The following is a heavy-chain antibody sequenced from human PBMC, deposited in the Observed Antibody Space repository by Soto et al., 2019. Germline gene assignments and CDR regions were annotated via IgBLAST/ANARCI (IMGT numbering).Heavy chain of an antibody. CDR2: INHSGST. CDR1: GGSFSGYY. V-gene: IGHV4-34*01. D-gene: IGHD1-1*01. Sequence: SETLSLTCAVYGGSFSGYYWSWIHQPPGKGLEWIGEINHSGSTNYNPSLKSRVTISVDTSKNQFSLNLRSVTAADTAVYYCARRHAPRYTTGNNHFDFWGQGSLVTVSS. CDR3: ARRHAPRYTTGNNHFDF. J-gene: IGHJ4*02.